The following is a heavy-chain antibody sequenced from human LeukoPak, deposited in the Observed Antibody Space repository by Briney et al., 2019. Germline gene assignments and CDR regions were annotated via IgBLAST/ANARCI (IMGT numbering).Heavy chain of an antibody. CDR2: ISGSGGST. CDR1: GFTFSSYA. J-gene: IGHJ3*02. V-gene: IGHV3-23*01. D-gene: IGHD1-1*01. Sequence: GGSLRLSCAASGFTFSSYAMSWVRQAPGKGLEWVSAISGSGGSTYYADSVKGRFTISRDNSKNTLYLQMNSLKTEDTAVYYCTTGGADTGRFDIWGQGTMVTVSS. CDR3: TTGGADTGRFDI.